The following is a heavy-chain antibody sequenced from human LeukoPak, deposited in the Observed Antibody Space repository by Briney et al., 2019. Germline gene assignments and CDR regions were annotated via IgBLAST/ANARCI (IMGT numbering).Heavy chain of an antibody. CDR3: ARGNSRHDAGGWWFDP. Sequence: GASVKVSCKASGYTIANYWVHWVRQAPGQGLEWMGIINPSGDTTSYEQKFQGRVIMTRDTSTNTLYVELSSLTSEDTAVYYCARGNSRHDAGGWWFDPWGQGTLITVSS. CDR2: INPSGDTT. J-gene: IGHJ5*02. V-gene: IGHV1-46*03. D-gene: IGHD6-6*01. CDR1: GYTIANYW.